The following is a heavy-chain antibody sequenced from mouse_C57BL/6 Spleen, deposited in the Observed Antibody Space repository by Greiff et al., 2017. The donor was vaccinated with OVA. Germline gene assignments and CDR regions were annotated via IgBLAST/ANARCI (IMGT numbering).Heavy chain of an antibody. Sequence: QVQLQQPGAELVRPGSSVKLSCKASGYTFTSYWMHWVKQRPIQGLEWIGNIDPSDSETHYNQKFKDKATLTVDKSSSTAYMELRSLTSEDTAVYYCARGGHSPLFDYWGQGTTLTVSS. CDR2: IDPSDSET. D-gene: IGHD2-12*01. V-gene: IGHV1-52*01. CDR1: GYTFTSYW. J-gene: IGHJ2*01. CDR3: ARGGHSPLFDY.